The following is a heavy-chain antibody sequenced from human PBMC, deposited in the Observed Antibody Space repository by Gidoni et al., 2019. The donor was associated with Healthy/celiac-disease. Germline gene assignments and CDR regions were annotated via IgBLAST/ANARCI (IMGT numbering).Heavy chain of an antibody. CDR3: ARDLPYEHYYYYGMDV. Sequence: QVQLVQSGAEVKKPGASVKVSCKASGYTFTSYYMHWVRQAPGQGLEWMGIINPSGGSTSYAQKFQGRVTMTRDTSTSTVYMELSSLRSEDTAVYYCARDLPYEHYYYYGMDVWGQGTTVTVSS. CDR1: GYTFTSYY. V-gene: IGHV1-46*01. CDR2: INPSGGST. J-gene: IGHJ6*02. D-gene: IGHD5-12*01.